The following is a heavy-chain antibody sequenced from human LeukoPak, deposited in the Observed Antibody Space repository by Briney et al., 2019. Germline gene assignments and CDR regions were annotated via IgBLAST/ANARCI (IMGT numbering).Heavy chain of an antibody. CDR3: ARDMDFYMDV. D-gene: IGHD3/OR15-3a*01. J-gene: IGHJ6*03. Sequence: PSETLSLTCTVSVGSISSGHYFWTWIRQPAGKGLEWIGRIYTSGSTNYNPSLKSRVTISLDTSKNQFSLNLNSVTAADTAMYYCARDMDFYMDVWGKGSTATVSS. V-gene: IGHV4-61*02. CDR2: IYTSGST. CDR1: VGSISSGHYF.